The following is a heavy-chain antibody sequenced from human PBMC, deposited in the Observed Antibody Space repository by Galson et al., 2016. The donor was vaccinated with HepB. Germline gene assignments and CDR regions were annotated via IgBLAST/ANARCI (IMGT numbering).Heavy chain of an antibody. Sequence: SLRLSCAASGFTFSDYAMSWVRQAPGKGLEWVSGIDARGGTYYADSVTGRFAVSRANSKNTVYLQMNSLRPDDTAVYYCVQDYVRPGFSGSFPLDYWGQGTLVTVSS. CDR3: VQDYVRPGFSGSFPLDY. V-gene: IGHV3-23*01. D-gene: IGHD1-26*01. CDR1: GFTFSDYA. J-gene: IGHJ4*02. CDR2: IDARGGT.